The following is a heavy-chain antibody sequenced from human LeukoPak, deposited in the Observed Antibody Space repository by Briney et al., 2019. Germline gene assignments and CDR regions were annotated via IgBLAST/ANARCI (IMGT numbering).Heavy chain of an antibody. CDR2: IIPIFGTA. D-gene: IGHD3-10*01. V-gene: IGHV1-69*05. Sequence: GGSLRLSCAASGFTVSSNYMSWVRQAPGKGLEWMGGIIPIFGTANYAQKFQGRVTITTDESTSTAYMELSSLRSEDTAVYYCATYGSGSYYNNWFDPWGQGTLVTVSS. CDR1: GFTVSSNY. J-gene: IGHJ5*02. CDR3: ATYGSGSYYNNWFDP.